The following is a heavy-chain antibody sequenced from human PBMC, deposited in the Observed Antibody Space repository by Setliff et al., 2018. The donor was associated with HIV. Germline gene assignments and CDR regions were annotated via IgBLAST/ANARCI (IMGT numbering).Heavy chain of an antibody. CDR2: INPNTGDT. Sequence: ASVKVSCKASGYTFTGYFIHWVRQAPGQGLEWMGRINPNTGDTNYAQKFQDRVTMTRDTSINTAYMELSRLRSDDTAVYYCAREYDILTGSLFDYWGQGTLVTVSS. D-gene: IGHD3-9*01. CDR3: AREYDILTGSLFDY. J-gene: IGHJ4*02. V-gene: IGHV1-2*06. CDR1: GYTFTGYF.